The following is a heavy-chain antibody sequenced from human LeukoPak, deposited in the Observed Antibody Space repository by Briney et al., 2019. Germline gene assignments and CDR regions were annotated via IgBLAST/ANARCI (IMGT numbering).Heavy chain of an antibody. V-gene: IGHV3-30*02. CDR2: IRYDGFNK. Sequence: PGGSLRLSCAASGFTFSNYGMHWVRQAPGKGLEWVASIRYDGFNKYYADSLKGRFTISRDNSKNTLYLQMNSLRAEDTAVYYCARAIRAVARRGLFGRWFDPWGQGTLVTVSS. J-gene: IGHJ5*02. CDR1: GFTFSNYG. D-gene: IGHD3/OR15-3a*01. CDR3: ARAIRAVARRGLFGRWFDP.